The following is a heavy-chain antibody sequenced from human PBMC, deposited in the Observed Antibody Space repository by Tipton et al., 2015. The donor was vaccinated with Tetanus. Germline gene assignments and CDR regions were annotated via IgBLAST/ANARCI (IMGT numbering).Heavy chain of an antibody. CDR3: ARGRIAMVRGVIITREVDY. CDR2: MNPNSGNT. CDR1: GYTFTSYD. J-gene: IGHJ4*02. Sequence: QVQLVQSGAEVKKPGASMKVSCKASGYTFTSYDINWVRQATGQGLEWMGWMNPNSGNTGYAQKFQGRVTMTRNTSISTAYMELSSLRSEDTAVYYCARGRIAMVRGVIITREVDYWGQGTLVTVSS. D-gene: IGHD3-10*01. V-gene: IGHV1-8*01.